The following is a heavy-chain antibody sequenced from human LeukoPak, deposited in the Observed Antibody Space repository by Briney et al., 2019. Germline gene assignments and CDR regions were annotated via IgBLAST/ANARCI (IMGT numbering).Heavy chain of an antibody. V-gene: IGHV3-7*01. CDR1: GFTFSSYW. CDR3: ARYDYYGSGSYYTRY. Sequence: GGSLRLSCAASGFTFSSYWMSWVRQAPGKGLEWVANIKQDGSEKYYVDSVKGRFTISRDNAKNSLYLQMNSLRVEDTAVYYCARYDYYGSGSYYTRYWGQGTLVTVSS. J-gene: IGHJ4*02. CDR2: IKQDGSEK. D-gene: IGHD3-10*01.